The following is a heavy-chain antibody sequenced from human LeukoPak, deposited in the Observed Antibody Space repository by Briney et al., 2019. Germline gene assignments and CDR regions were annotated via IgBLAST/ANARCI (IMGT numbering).Heavy chain of an antibody. V-gene: IGHV4-61*02. D-gene: IGHD6-6*01. Sequence: KPSQTLSLTCTVSGGSISSGSYYWSWIRQPAGKGLEWIGRIYTSGRTNYNPSLKSRVTISVDTSKNQVSLKLSSVTAADTAVYYCARDSWGIAARLDYYYYYMDVWGKGTTVTVSS. CDR3: ARDSWGIAARLDYYYYYMDV. CDR2: IYTSGRT. J-gene: IGHJ6*03. CDR1: GGSISSGSYY.